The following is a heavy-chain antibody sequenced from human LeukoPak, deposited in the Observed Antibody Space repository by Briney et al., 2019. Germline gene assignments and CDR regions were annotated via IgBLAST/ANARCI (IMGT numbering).Heavy chain of an antibody. CDR2: IYHSGST. J-gene: IGHJ6*03. V-gene: IGHV4-30-2*01. D-gene: IGHD1-1*01. Sequence: PSQTLSLTCTVSGGSISSGGYYWSWIRQPPGKGLEWIGYIYHSGSTYYNPSLKSRVTISVDRSKNQFSLKLSSVTAADTAVYYCARGATGTTLGYYYYMDVWGKGTTVTVSS. CDR3: ARGATGTTLGYYYYMDV. CDR1: GGSISSGGYY.